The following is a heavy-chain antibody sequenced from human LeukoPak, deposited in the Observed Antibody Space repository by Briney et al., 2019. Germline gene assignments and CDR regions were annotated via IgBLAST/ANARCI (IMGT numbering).Heavy chain of an antibody. J-gene: IGHJ3*02. CDR2: INPNSGGT. Sequence: ASVKVSCKASGYTFTSYGISWVRQAPGQGLEWMGWINPNSGGTKYAQKFQGWVTMTRDTSISTAYMELSRLRSEDTAVYYCARRPSAAFDIWGQGTMVTVSS. V-gene: IGHV1-2*04. CDR1: GYTFTSYG. CDR3: ARRPSAAFDI.